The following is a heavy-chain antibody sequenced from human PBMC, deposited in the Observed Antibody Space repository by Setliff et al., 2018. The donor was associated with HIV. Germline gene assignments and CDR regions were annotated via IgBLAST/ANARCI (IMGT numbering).Heavy chain of an antibody. D-gene: IGHD2-8*01. Sequence: PSETLSLTCAVSGYSISSGYYWGWIRQPPGKGLEWIGSIYHSGSTYYNPSLKSRVTISVDTSKNQFSLKLSSVTAADTAVYCCARRGRDGVFIMFATGFDPWGQGALVTVSS. CDR2: IYHSGST. CDR3: ARRGRDGVFIMFATGFDP. V-gene: IGHV4-38-2*01. CDR1: GYSISSGYY. J-gene: IGHJ5*02.